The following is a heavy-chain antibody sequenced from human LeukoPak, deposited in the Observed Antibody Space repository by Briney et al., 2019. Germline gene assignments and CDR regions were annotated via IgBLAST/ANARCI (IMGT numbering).Heavy chain of an antibody. CDR2: ISGYNGNT. CDR3: ARDLSLGRHDYGEPFDY. D-gene: IGHD4-17*01. Sequence: ASVKVSCKTSGYTFTNYGISWVRQAPGQGPEWMGWISGYNGNTNYVQKFQGRVTMTTDTSTSTAYMALRSLRSDDTAVYYCARDLSLGRHDYGEPFDYWGQGTQVTVSS. V-gene: IGHV1-18*01. CDR1: GYTFTNYG. J-gene: IGHJ4*02.